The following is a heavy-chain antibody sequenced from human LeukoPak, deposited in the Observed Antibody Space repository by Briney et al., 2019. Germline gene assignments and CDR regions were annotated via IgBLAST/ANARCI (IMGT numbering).Heavy chain of an antibody. D-gene: IGHD1-7*01. J-gene: IGHJ6*03. CDR2: IYYSGST. V-gene: IGHV4-59*01. Sequence: SETLSLTCTVSGGSISSYYWSWIRQPPGKGLEWIGYIYYSGSTNYNPSLKSRVTISVDTSKNQFSLKLSSVTAADTAVYYCARAYWNYGYYYYMDVWGKGTTVTVSS. CDR1: GGSISSYY. CDR3: ARAYWNYGYYYYMDV.